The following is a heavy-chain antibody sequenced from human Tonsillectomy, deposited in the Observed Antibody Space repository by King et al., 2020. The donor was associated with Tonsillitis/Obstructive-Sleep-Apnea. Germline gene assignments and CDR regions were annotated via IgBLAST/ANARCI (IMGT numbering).Heavy chain of an antibody. V-gene: IGHV3-30*04. CDR3: ARDFSATIDYGLDV. J-gene: IGHJ6*02. CDR1: GFTFSSYA. CDR2: ISYDGSNK. D-gene: IGHD5-12*01. Sequence: VQLVESGGGVVQPARSLRLSCAASGFTFSSYAMHWVRQAPGKGLEWVAVISYDGSNKYYADSVKGRFTISRDNSKNTLYLQMSGLRVEDTAVYYCARDFSATIDYGLDVWGQGTTVTVSS.